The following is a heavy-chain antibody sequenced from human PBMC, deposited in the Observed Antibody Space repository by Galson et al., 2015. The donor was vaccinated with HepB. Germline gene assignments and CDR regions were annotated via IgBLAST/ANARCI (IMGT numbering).Heavy chain of an antibody. CDR3: ARMKYGGNSPDLDY. J-gene: IGHJ4*02. V-gene: IGHV3-30*04. Sequence: SLRLSCAASGFTFSSYAMHWVRQAPGKGLEWVAVISYDGSNKYYADSVKGRFTISRDNSKNTQYLQMNSLRAEDTAVYYCARMKYGGNSPDLDYWGQGTLVTVSS. CDR1: GFTFSSYA. D-gene: IGHD4-23*01. CDR2: ISYDGSNK.